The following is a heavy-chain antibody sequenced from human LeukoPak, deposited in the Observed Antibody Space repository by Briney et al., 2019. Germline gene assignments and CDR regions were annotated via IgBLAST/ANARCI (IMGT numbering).Heavy chain of an antibody. D-gene: IGHD2-2*02. CDR1: GYTFTGYY. CDR3: ARDLPYCSSTSCYSRFVY. V-gene: IGHV1-2*02. CDR2: INPNSGGT. J-gene: IGHJ4*02. Sequence: ASVKVSCKASGYTFTGYYMHWVRQAPGQGLEWMGWINPNSGGTNYAQKFQGRVTMTRDTSISTAYMELSRLRSDDTAVYYCARDLPYCSSTSCYSRFVYWGQGTLVTVSS.